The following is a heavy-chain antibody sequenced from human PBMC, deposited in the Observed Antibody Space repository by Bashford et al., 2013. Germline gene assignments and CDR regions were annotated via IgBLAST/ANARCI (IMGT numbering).Heavy chain of an antibody. CDR3: ARGLY. CDR2: LSQWEH. V-gene: IGHV4-4*08. CDR1: GASVSSYY. J-gene: IGHJ4*02. Sequence: SETLSLTCTVSGASVSSYYWSWLRQPPGKGLSGLAILSQWEHQLQPSLKSRVTISVDTSKNQFSLKLSSVTAADTAVYYCARGLYWGQGTLVTVSS.